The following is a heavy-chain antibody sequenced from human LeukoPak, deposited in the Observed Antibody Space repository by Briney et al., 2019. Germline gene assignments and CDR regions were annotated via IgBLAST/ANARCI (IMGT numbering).Heavy chain of an antibody. J-gene: IGHJ4*02. CDR2: ISSSRSTI. Sequence: RLXXAXXGFTFSNXSMXXVRXXXXXXXXXISYISSSRSTIYYADSVKGRFTISRDNAKNSLYLQMNSLRAEDTAVYYCAIRLRGAWEDYWGQGTLVTVSS. D-gene: IGHD3-10*01. CDR3: AIRLRGAWEDY. CDR1: GFTFSNXS. V-gene: IGHV3-48*04.